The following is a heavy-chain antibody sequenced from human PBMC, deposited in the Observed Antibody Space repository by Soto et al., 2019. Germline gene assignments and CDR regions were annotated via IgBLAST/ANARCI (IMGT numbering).Heavy chain of an antibody. CDR3: AKPEYTSSHPFDY. CDR2: ISGSGGST. D-gene: IGHD6-13*01. J-gene: IGHJ4*02. V-gene: IGHV3-23*01. Sequence: EVQLLESGGGLVQPGGSLRLSCAASGFTFSNYAMSWVRQAPGKGLEWVSGISGSGGSTYYADSVKGRFTISRDNSNNTWYLQMNSLRAEDTAVYYCAKPEYTSSHPFDYWGQGTLVTVSS. CDR1: GFTFSNYA.